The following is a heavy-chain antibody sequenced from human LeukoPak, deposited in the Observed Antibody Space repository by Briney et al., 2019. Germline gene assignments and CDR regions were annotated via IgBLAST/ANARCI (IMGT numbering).Heavy chain of an antibody. CDR2: IGTTGDT. CDR1: GFXFSSYD. V-gene: IGHV3-13*04. Sequence: GGSLRLSCAASGFXFSSYDIHWVRQPPGKGLEWISVIGTTGDTFYSGSVKGRFTISRENAKNALYLQMNSLRAGDTAVYYCARAPRRHAFDICGQGTMVTVSS. CDR3: ARAPRRHAFDI. J-gene: IGHJ3*02.